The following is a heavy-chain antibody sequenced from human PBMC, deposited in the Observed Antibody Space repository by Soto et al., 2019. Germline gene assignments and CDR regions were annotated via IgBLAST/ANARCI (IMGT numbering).Heavy chain of an antibody. CDR1: GDAFTNYG. Sequence: XESVKVTWRCSGDAFTNYGIGLVLQMPGKGLEWMGIIYPGDSDTTYSPSFQGQVTISADKSINTAYLQWSSLKTSDTAMYYCARQFNFDFWGQRSLVTVSS. CDR3: ARQFNFDF. J-gene: IGHJ4*02. V-gene: IGHV5-51*01. CDR2: IYPGDSDT.